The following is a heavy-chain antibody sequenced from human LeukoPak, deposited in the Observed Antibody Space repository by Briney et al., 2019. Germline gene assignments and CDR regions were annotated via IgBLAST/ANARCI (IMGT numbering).Heavy chain of an antibody. J-gene: IGHJ5*02. CDR2: IWYDGSRK. CDR1: GFSFSSNG. Sequence: PGGSLRLSCAASGFSFSSNGMHWVRQAPGKGLEWVAVIWYDGSRKYYADSVKGRFTISRDNSKNTLDLQMNSLRAEDTAVYYCARAPARGYNWFDPWGQGTLVTVSS. V-gene: IGHV3-33*01. CDR3: ARAPARGYNWFDP.